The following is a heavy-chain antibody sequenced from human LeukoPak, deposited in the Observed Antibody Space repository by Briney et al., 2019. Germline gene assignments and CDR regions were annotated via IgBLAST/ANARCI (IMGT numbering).Heavy chain of an antibody. J-gene: IGHJ6*03. Sequence: PSETLSLTCTVSGGSISSSSYYWGWIRQPPGKGLEWIGSIYYSGSTYYNPSLKSRVTISVDTSKNQFSLKLSSVTAADTAVYYCARTYYDFWSGPRKSHYMDVWGKGTTVTVSS. D-gene: IGHD3-3*01. V-gene: IGHV4-39*07. CDR3: ARTYYDFWSGPRKSHYMDV. CDR2: IYYSGST. CDR1: GGSISSSSYY.